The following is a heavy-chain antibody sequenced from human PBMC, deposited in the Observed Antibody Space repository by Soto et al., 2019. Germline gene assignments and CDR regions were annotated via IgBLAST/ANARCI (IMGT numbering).Heavy chain of an antibody. CDR2: IWYDGSNK. Sequence: QVQLVESGGGVVQPGRSLRLSCAASGFTFSSYGMHWVRQAPGKGLEWVAVIWYDGSNKYYADSVKGRFTISRDNSKNPLVLANEHPGGEEKAVDFCGREPSGYSSSWYFYYWGQGTLVTVSS. CDR3: GREPSGYSSSWYFYY. CDR1: GFTFSSYG. J-gene: IGHJ4*02. D-gene: IGHD6-13*01. V-gene: IGHV3-33*01.